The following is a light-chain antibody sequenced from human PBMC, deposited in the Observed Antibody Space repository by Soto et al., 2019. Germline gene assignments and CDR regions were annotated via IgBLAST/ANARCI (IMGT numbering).Light chain of an antibody. V-gene: IGKV3-20*01. CDR1: QSVSSSY. CDR3: QQYGSSPWT. Sequence: EIVLTQSPGTLSLPPGERATLSWRASQSVSSSYLAWYQQKPGQAPRLLIYGASSRATGIPDRFSGSGSGTDFTLTISRLEPEDFAVYYCQQYGSSPWTFGQGTKVDIK. CDR2: GAS. J-gene: IGKJ1*01.